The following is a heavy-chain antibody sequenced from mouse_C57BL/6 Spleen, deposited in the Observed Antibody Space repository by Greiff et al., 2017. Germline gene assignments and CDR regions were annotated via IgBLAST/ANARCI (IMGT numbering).Heavy chain of an antibody. CDR1: GYTFTSYW. J-gene: IGHJ2*01. V-gene: IGHV1-69*01. CDR2: IDPSGSYT. CDR3: ARGGFGSRGFDY. Sequence: QVQLQQPGAELVMPGASVKLSCKASGYTFTSYWMHWVKQRPGQGLEWIGEIDPSGSYTNYNQKFKGKFTLTVDKSSSTAYMQLSRLTSEDSAVYYGARGGFGSRGFDYWGQGTTLTVSS. D-gene: IGHD3-1*01.